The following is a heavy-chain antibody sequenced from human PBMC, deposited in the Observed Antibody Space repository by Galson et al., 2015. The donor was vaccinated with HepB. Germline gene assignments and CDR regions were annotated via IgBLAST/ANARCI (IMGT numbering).Heavy chain of an antibody. D-gene: IGHD3-10*01. Sequence: SLRLSCAGSGFTFDDYAMHWVRQAPGRGLEWVSGISWNHGDIGYAESVRGRFTISRDNTKNSLYLQMNSLRPEDTALYYCANDRWKTMVQGVGWFDPWGQGTLVTVSS. CDR1: GFTFDDYA. CDR3: ANDRWKTMVQGVGWFDP. V-gene: IGHV3-9*01. CDR2: ISWNHGDI. J-gene: IGHJ5*02.